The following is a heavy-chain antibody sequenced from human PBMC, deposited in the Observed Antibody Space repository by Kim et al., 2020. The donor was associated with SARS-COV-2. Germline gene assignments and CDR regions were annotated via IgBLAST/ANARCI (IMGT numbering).Heavy chain of an antibody. Sequence: SQTLSLTCAVYGGSFSGYYWSWIRQPPGKRLEWIGEINHSGSTNYNPSLKSRVTISVDTSKNQFSLKLSSVTAADTAVYYCARGHRATAMVGAGAARGMDVWGQGTTVTVSS. CDR2: INHSGST. J-gene: IGHJ6*02. CDR1: GGSFSGYY. D-gene: IGHD5-18*01. V-gene: IGHV4-34*01. CDR3: ARGHRATAMVGAGAARGMDV.